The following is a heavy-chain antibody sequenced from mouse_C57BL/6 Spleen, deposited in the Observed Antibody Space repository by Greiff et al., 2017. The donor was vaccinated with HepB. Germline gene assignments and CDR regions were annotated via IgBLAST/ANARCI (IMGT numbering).Heavy chain of an antibody. D-gene: IGHD2-5*01. Sequence: QVQLQQSGAELVKPGASVKISCKASGYAFSSYWMNWVKQRPGKGLEWIGQIYPGDGDTNYNGKFKGKATLTADKSSSTAYMQLSSLTSEDSAVYLCTREESNLYMHHWCQGTSVPLSS. CDR2: IYPGDGDT. J-gene: IGHJ4*01. CDR3: TREESNLYMHH. V-gene: IGHV1-80*01. CDR1: GYAFSSYW.